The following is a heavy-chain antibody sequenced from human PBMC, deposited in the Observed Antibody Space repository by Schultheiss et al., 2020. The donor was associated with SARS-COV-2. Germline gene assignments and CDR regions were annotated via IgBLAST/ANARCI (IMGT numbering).Heavy chain of an antibody. CDR3: ARGQTTVTRKHHDY. Sequence: GGSLRLSCAASGFTFSSYAMSWVRQAPGKGLEWVSSISSSSSYIYYADSVKGRFTISRDNAKNSLYLQMNSLRAEDTAVYYCARGQTTVTRKHHDYWGQGTLVTVSS. V-gene: IGHV3-21*01. CDR2: ISSSSSYI. CDR1: GFTFSSYA. J-gene: IGHJ4*02. D-gene: IGHD4-17*01.